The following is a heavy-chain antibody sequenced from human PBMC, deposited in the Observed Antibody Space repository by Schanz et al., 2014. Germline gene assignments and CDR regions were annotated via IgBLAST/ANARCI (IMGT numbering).Heavy chain of an antibody. Sequence: EVQLVESGAVVVQPGGSLRLSCAGSGFTFDDYTMHWVRQPPGKGLEWVSHINSEGTTTTYADSVKGRFTMARDNAENTLELQVNSLRAEDTDVYYCVRDLGGAQTDYWGQGTLXTVSS. D-gene: IGHD4-17*01. V-gene: IGHV3-74*01. CDR2: INSEGTTT. J-gene: IGHJ4*02. CDR1: GFTFDDYT. CDR3: VRDLGGAQTDY.